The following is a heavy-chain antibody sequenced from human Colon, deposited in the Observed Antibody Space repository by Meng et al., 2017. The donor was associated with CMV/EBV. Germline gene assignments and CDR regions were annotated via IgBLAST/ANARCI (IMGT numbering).Heavy chain of an antibody. CDR1: GGSFSNYY. CDR2: NHQSGIT. CDR3: AAGTYQACGVLYF. Sequence: VPLQEWGPGLVEPSETLSLTCVVSGGSFSNYYWCRIRQSPGKELEWIGGNHQSGITNHNPSLKRRVAISIDTSKNQFSLKLSSVTAADTALDYCAAGTYQACGVLYFWGQGTLVTVSS. D-gene: IGHD3-10*01. V-gene: IGHV4-34*01. J-gene: IGHJ4*02.